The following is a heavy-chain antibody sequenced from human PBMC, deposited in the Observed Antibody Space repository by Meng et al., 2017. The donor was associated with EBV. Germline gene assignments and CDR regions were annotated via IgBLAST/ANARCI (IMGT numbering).Heavy chain of an antibody. CDR2: MNPNSGNT. CDR1: GYTFTSYD. Sequence: QVARGAAGAEVKKPGSSVKVSCKASGYTFTSYDINWVRQATGQGLEWMGWMNPNSGNTGYAQKFQGRVTMTRNTSISTAYMELSSLRSEDTAVYYCARGPYYYDSSGYYYGEFDPWGQGTLVTVSS. D-gene: IGHD3-22*01. CDR3: ARGPYYYDSSGYYYGEFDP. J-gene: IGHJ5*02. V-gene: IGHV1-8*01.